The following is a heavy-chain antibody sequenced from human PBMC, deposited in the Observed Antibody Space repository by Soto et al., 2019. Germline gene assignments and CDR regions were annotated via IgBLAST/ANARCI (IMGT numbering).Heavy chain of an antibody. CDR2: ISGGSDAI. CDR1: GFTFSSYH. D-gene: IGHD6-6*01. J-gene: IGHJ6*02. CDR3: ARDGRRGYDMDV. V-gene: IGHV3-48*02. Sequence: EVQLVESGGGLVQPGGSLRLSCAASGFTFSSYHMDWVRQAPGKGLEWVSYISGGSDAIYYADSVKGRFTISRDNAHNSLYLQMNSLRDEDTAVYYCARDGRRGYDMDVWGQGTTVTVSS.